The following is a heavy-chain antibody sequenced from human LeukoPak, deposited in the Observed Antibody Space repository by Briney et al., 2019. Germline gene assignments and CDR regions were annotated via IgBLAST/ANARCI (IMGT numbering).Heavy chain of an antibody. Sequence: SETLSLTCTVSGGSISSYYWSWIRQPPGKGLEWIGYIYYSGSANYNPSLKSRVTISVDTSKTQFSLKLSSVTAADTAVYYCATSIAARPGTRYYYYYYYMDVWGKGTTVTVSS. D-gene: IGHD6-6*01. V-gene: IGHV4-59*01. CDR1: GGSISSYY. CDR2: IYYSGSA. CDR3: ATSIAARPGTRYYYYYYYMDV. J-gene: IGHJ6*03.